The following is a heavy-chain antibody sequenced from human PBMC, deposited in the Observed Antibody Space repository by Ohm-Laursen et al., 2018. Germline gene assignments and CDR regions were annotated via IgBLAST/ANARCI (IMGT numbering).Heavy chain of an antibody. Sequence: SQTLSLTCTVSGGSISSGGYYWSWIRQHPGKGLEWIGYIYYSGSTYYNPSLKSRVTISVDTSKNQFSLKLTSVTAADTAVYYCARHRRGTSAVFDCWGQGTLVTVSS. D-gene: IGHD2-2*01. V-gene: IGHV4-31*03. CDR1: GGSISSGGYY. J-gene: IGHJ4*02. CDR2: IYYSGST. CDR3: ARHRRGTSAVFDC.